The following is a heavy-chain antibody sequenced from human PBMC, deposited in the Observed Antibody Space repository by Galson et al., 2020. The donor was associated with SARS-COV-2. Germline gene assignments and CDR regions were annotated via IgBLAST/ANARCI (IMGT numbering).Heavy chain of an antibody. Sequence: GESLKIYCAASGFTFSSYWMSWVRQAPGKGLEGVANIKQDGSEKYYVDSVKGRFTISRDNAKNSLYLQMNSLRAEDTAVYYCARVPGLERRSSPYYFYYGMDVWGQGTTVTVSS. CDR3: ARVPGLERRSSPYYFYYGMDV. CDR2: IKQDGSEK. V-gene: IGHV3-7*03. J-gene: IGHJ6*02. D-gene: IGHD1-1*01. CDR1: GFTFSSYW.